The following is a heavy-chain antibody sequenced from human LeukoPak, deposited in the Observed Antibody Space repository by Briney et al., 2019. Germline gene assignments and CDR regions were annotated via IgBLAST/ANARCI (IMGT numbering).Heavy chain of an antibody. CDR1: GFPFSSYW. J-gene: IGHJ1*01. Sequence: SGGSLRLSCAASGFPFSSYWMTWVRQAPGKGLVWVSRINNDGTTTMYADSVKGRFTLSRDNAKNTLYLQMNSLRAEDTAVYYCARVSGPGMNEYFHLWGQGTLVTVSS. V-gene: IGHV3-74*03. D-gene: IGHD3-10*01. CDR3: ARVSGPGMNEYFHL. CDR2: INNDGTTT.